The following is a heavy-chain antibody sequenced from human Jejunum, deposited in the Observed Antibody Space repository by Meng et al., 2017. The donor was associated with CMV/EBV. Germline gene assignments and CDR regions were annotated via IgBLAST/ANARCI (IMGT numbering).Heavy chain of an antibody. D-gene: IGHD5-18*01. CDR2: ISSDGSST. CDR1: GFTFSSYA. V-gene: IGHV3-74*01. Sequence: VASGFTFSSYAMNWVRQAPGEGLVWVSSISSDGSSTGYADSVKDRFTISRDNAKNTLHLQMNSLRAEDTAVYYCARVGYSYAYDYWGQGTLVTVSS. CDR3: ARVGYSYAYDY. J-gene: IGHJ4*02.